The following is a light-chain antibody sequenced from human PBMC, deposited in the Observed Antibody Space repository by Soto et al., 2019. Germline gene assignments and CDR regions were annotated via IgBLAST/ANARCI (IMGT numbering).Light chain of an antibody. CDR1: QSVSSY. CDR2: DAS. Sequence: EIVLTQSPATLSLSPGERATLSCRASQSVSSYLAWYQQKPGQAHRLLIYDASNRATGIPARFSGSGSGTDFTLTISSLEPEDFAVYYCQQRSNGFTFGPGTKVDIK. CDR3: QQRSNGFT. V-gene: IGKV3-11*01. J-gene: IGKJ3*01.